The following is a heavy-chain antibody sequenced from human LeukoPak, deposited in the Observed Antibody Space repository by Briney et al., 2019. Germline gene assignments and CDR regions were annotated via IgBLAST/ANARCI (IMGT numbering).Heavy chain of an antibody. D-gene: IGHD1-26*01. CDR1: GFTFSSYA. CDR3: VKIRSGSYYDY. Sequence: GGSLRLSCAASGFTFSSYAMHWVRQAPGKGLEWVAVISYDGSNKYYADSVKGRFTISRDNSKNTLYLQMSSLRAEDTAVYYCVKIRSGSYYDYWGQGTLVTVSS. V-gene: IGHV3-30-3*02. CDR2: ISYDGSNK. J-gene: IGHJ4*02.